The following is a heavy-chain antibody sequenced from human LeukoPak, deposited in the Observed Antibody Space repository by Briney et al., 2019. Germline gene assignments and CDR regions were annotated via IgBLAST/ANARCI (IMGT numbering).Heavy chain of an antibody. CDR1: GGSFSGYY. D-gene: IGHD3-22*01. Sequence: SETLSLTCAVYGGSFSGYYWSWIRQPPGKGLEWIGEINHSGSTNYNPSLKSRVTISVDTSKNQFSLKLSSVTAADTAVYYCASYGPHDSSGYFRYWGQGTLVTVSS. CDR2: INHSGST. V-gene: IGHV4-34*01. CDR3: ASYGPHDSSGYFRY. J-gene: IGHJ4*02.